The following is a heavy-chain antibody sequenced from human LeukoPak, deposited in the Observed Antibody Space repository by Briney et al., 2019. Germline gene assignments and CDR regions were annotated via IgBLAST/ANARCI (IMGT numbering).Heavy chain of an antibody. J-gene: IGHJ6*02. CDR2: ISGDGGST. CDR1: GFTFDDYA. CDR3: AKSAFFEYGMDV. D-gene: IGHD3-3*01. V-gene: IGHV3-43*02. Sequence: PGGSLRLSCAASGFTFDDYAMHWVRQAPGKGLEWVSLISGDGGSTYYADSVKGRFTISRDNSKNSLYLKVTSMRTEDTALYYCAKSAFFEYGMDVWGQGTTVTVSS.